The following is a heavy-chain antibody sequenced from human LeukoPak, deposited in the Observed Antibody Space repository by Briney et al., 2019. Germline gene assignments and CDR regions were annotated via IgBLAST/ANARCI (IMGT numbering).Heavy chain of an antibody. J-gene: IGHJ4*02. CDR1: GGSFSGYY. Sequence: SETLSLTCAVYGGSFSGYYWSWIRQSPGKGLEWIGEINHSENTNYNPSLKSRVTISVDTSKNQFSLKLSSVTAADTAVYYCARGETYYYDTSGYFIFDYWGQGTLVTVSS. V-gene: IGHV4-34*01. CDR3: ARGETYYYDTSGYFIFDY. D-gene: IGHD3-22*01. CDR2: INHSENT.